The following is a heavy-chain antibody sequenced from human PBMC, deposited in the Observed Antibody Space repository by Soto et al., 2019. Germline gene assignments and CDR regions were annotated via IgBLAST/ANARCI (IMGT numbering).Heavy chain of an antibody. J-gene: IGHJ5*02. D-gene: IGHD4-4*01. CDR3: AKGGRGYSNYHWFDP. CDR1: GFTFSSYA. Sequence: GGSLRLSCAASGFTFSSYAMSWVRQAPGKGLEWVSAISGSDGSTYYADSVKGRFTISRDNSKNTLYLQMNSLRAEDTAVYYCAKGGRGYSNYHWFDPWGQGTLVTVSS. CDR2: ISGSDGST. V-gene: IGHV3-23*01.